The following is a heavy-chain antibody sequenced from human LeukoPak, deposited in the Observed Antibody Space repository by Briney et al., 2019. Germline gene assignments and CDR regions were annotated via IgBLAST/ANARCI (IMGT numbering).Heavy chain of an antibody. D-gene: IGHD6-13*01. CDR2: INPSGGST. V-gene: IGHV1-46*01. J-gene: IGHJ3*02. CDR1: GYTFTSYY. CDR3: ASSEGQLVPFDAFDI. Sequence: GASVKVSCKASGYTFTSYYMHWVRQAPGQGLEWMGIINPSGGSTSYAQKFQGRVTMTRDTSTSTVYMELSSLRSEDTAVYYCASSEGQLVPFDAFDIWGQGTMVTVSS.